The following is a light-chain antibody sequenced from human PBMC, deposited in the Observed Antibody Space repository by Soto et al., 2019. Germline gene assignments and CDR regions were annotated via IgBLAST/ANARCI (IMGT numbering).Light chain of an antibody. CDR2: DVT. CDR1: SSDVGTHGY. V-gene: IGLV2-8*01. J-gene: IGLJ3*02. Sequence: QSALTQPPSASGSPGQSVTISCTGTSSDVGTHGYVSWYQQHAGKAPKLMIYDVTKRPSGVHDRLSGSKSANTASLTVSGLQAEYEAAYYCMCYAGGNNWVFGGGTKLTVL. CDR3: MCYAGGNNWV.